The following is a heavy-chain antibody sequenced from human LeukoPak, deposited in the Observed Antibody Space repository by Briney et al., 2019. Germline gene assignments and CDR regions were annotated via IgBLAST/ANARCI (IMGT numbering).Heavy chain of an antibody. Sequence: GGSLRLSCAASGFTFSDYYMSWIRQAPGKGLEWVSYISSSGSYTNYADSVKGRFTISRDNAKNSLYLQMNSLRAEDTAVYYCNARRAYDILTGYYLWGQGTLVTVSS. CDR2: ISSSGSYT. J-gene: IGHJ4*02. V-gene: IGHV3-11*06. CDR3: NARRAYDILTGYYL. D-gene: IGHD3-9*01. CDR1: GFTFSDYY.